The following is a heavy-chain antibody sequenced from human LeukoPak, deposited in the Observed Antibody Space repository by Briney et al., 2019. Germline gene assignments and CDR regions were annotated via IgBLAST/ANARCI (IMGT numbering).Heavy chain of an antibody. J-gene: IGHJ5*02. CDR3: ARGGAHYYDSSPYNWFDP. CDR1: GGSISSGGYS. CDR2: IYNSGST. V-gene: IGHV4-30-2*01. Sequence: SQTLSLTCAVSGGSISSGGYSWSWIRQPPGKGLEWIGYIYNSGSTYYNPSLKSRVTISVDRSKNQFSLNLSSVTAADTAVYYCARGGAHYYDSSPYNWFDPWGQGTLVTVSS. D-gene: IGHD3-22*01.